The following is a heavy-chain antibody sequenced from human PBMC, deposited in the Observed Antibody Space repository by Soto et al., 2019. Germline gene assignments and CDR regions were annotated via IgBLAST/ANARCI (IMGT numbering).Heavy chain of an antibody. V-gene: IGHV3-30*18. CDR3: AKDFGIAVAGTQYYYYYGMDV. CDR2: ISYDGSNK. Sequence: GGSLRLSCAASGFTFSSYGMHWVRQAPGKGLEWVAVISYDGSNKYYADSVKGRFTISRDNSKNTLYLQMNSLRAEDTAVYYCAKDFGIAVAGTQYYYYYGMDVWGQETTVTVSS. CDR1: GFTFSSYG. J-gene: IGHJ6*02. D-gene: IGHD6-19*01.